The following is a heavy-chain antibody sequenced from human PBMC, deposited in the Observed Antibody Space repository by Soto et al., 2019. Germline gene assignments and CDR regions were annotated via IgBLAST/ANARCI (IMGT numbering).Heavy chain of an antibody. CDR2: IIPIFGTA. D-gene: IGHD3-22*01. V-gene: IGHV1-69*13. CDR3: ASTKAYYYDSSGYQPFDY. Sequence: SVKVSCKASGGTFSSYAISWVRQAPGQGLEWMGGIIPIFGTANYAQKFQGRVTITADESTSTAYMELSSLRSEDTAVYYCASTKAYYYDSSGYQPFDYWGQGTLVTVSS. CDR1: GGTFSSYA. J-gene: IGHJ4*02.